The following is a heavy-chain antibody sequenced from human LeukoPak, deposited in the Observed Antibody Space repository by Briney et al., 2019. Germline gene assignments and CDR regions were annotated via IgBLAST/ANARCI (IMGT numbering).Heavy chain of an antibody. CDR2: MNPNSGNT. V-gene: IGHV1-8*01. D-gene: IGHD1-1*01. J-gene: IGHJ3*02. CDR3: ARIGYNWNDGSDAFDI. CDR1: GYTFTSYD. Sequence: ASVTVSCTASGYTFTSYDINWVRQATGQGLEWMGWMNPNSGNTGYARKFQGRVTMTRNTSISTAYMELSSLRSEDTAVYYCARIGYNWNDGSDAFDIWGQGTMVTVSS.